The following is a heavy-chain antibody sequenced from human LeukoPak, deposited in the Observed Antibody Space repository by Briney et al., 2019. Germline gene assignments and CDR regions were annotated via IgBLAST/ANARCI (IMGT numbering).Heavy chain of an antibody. V-gene: IGHV1-46*01. J-gene: IGHJ4*02. D-gene: IGHD4-17*01. CDR3: ARGDGDYSYFFDY. Sequence: ASVKVSCKASGYTFTSYYIHWVRQAPGQGLERMGIINPSVGSTNYEQKFQGRVTMTRDTSTSTVYMELSSLRSDDTAVYYCARGDGDYSYFFDYWGQGTLVTVSS. CDR2: INPSVGST. CDR1: GYTFTSYY.